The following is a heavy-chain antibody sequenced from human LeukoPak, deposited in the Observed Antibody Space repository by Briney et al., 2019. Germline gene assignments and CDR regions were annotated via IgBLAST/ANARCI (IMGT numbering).Heavy chain of an antibody. CDR1: GFTFSTYW. Sequence: PGGSLRLSCAGSGFTFSTYWMSWVRQAPGKGLEWVSLIYGGDSTYYGDSVKGRFTISRDNSKNTLYLQMNSLRAEDTAVYYCARDRSPSSGYYSHCFDYWGQGTLVTVSS. V-gene: IGHV3-66*01. J-gene: IGHJ4*02. D-gene: IGHD3-22*01. CDR2: IYGGDST. CDR3: ARDRSPSSGYYSHCFDY.